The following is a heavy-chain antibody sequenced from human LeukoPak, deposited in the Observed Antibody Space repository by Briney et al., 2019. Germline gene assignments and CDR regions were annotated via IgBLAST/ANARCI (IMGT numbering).Heavy chain of an antibody. Sequence: SVKVSCKASGGTFSSYAISWVRQAPGQGLEWMGGIIPIFGTANYAQKFQGRVTITADESTSTAYMELSSLRSEDTAVYYCARSVRDGFWSGYYSDYYYYMDVWGKGTTVTVSS. CDR3: ARSVRDGFWSGYYSDYYYYMDV. V-gene: IGHV1-69*13. CDR1: GGTFSSYA. J-gene: IGHJ6*03. D-gene: IGHD3-3*01. CDR2: IIPIFGTA.